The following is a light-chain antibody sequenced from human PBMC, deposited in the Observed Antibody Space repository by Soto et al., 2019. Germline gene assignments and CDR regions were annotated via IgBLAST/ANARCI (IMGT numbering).Light chain of an antibody. CDR3: SSYTSSSSLL. J-gene: IGLJ2*01. CDR2: DVS. Sequence: QSALTQPASVSGSPGQSITISCTGTSSDVGGYNYVSWYQQHPGKAPKLMIYDVSNRPSGVSNRFSGSKSGNTASLTISVPQAEDEDDYYCSSYTSSSSLLFGGGTKLTVL. V-gene: IGLV2-14*01. CDR1: SSDVGGYNY.